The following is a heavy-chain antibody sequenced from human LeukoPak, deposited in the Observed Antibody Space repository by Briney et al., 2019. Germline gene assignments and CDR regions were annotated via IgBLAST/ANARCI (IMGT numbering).Heavy chain of an antibody. CDR2: IYHSGST. Sequence: SGTLSLTCAVSGGSISSSNWWSWVRQPPGQGLEWIGEIYHSGSTNYNPSLKSRVTISVDKSKNQFSLKLSSVTAADTAVYYCARELKVWRQPRLGGLFDYWGQGTLVTVSS. CDR1: GGSISSSNW. V-gene: IGHV4-4*02. J-gene: IGHJ4*02. CDR3: ARELKVWRQPRLGGLFDY. D-gene: IGHD3-16*01.